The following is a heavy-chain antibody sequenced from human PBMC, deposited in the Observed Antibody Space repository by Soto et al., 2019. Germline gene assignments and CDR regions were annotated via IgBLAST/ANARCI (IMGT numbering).Heavy chain of an antibody. CDR3: ARDSTGGPPGGCSGGSCYSVRWFDP. CDR1: GSTFSSYA. J-gene: IGHJ5*02. Sequence: SVNGSCKASGSTFSSYAISWLRQPPGQGLEWMGGIIPIFGTANYAQKFQGRVTITADESTSTAYMELSSLRSEDTAVYYCARDSTGGPPGGCSGGSCYSVRWFDPWGQGTLVPVSS. V-gene: IGHV1-69*13. D-gene: IGHD2-15*01. CDR2: IIPIFGTA.